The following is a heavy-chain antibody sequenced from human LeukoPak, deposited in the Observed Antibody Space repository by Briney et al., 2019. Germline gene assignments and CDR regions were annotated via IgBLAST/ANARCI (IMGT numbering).Heavy chain of an antibody. D-gene: IGHD2-21*01. CDR2: IHYSGST. CDR3: ARGQVAYDY. J-gene: IGHJ4*02. CDR1: GGSISSYY. V-gene: IGHV4-59*01. Sequence: SETLSLTCTVSGGSISSYYWSWIRQPPGKGLGWIGNIHYSGSTNYNPSLKSRVTISVDTSKNQFSLKLSSVTAADTAVYYCARGQVAYDYWGQGTLVTVSS.